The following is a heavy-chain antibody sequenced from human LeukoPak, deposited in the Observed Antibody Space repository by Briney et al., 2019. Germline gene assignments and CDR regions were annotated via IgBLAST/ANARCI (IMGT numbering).Heavy chain of an antibody. D-gene: IGHD3-3*01. Sequence: GGSLRLSCAASGVTFSNYLMGWVRQAPGKGLEWVAYIKEDGSEKYYVDSVRGRFTISRDNAENSLYLQMNSLRVEDTAVYYCARVFRPSLTVFIIRGAFDIWGQGTMVTVSS. CDR1: GVTFSNYL. CDR3: ARVFRPSLTVFIIRGAFDI. CDR2: IKEDGSEK. J-gene: IGHJ3*02. V-gene: IGHV3-7*01.